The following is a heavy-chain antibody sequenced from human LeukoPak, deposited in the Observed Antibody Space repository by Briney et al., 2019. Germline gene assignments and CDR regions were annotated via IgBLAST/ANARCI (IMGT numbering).Heavy chain of an antibody. V-gene: IGHV3-21*01. Sequence: SPGGSLRLSCAASGFTFSSYSMNWVRQAPGKGLEWVSSISSSSSYIYYADSVKGRFTISRDNAKNSLYLQMNSLRAEDTAVYYCARDRPFIAVAGTAPGYWGQGALVTVSS. J-gene: IGHJ4*02. CDR1: GFTFSSYS. CDR3: ARDRPFIAVAGTAPGY. CDR2: ISSSSSYI. D-gene: IGHD6-19*01.